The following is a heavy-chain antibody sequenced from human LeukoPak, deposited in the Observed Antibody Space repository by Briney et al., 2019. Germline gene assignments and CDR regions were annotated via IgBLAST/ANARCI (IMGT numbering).Heavy chain of an antibody. CDR1: GFTFSSYS. J-gene: IGHJ4*02. V-gene: IGHV3-21*01. CDR3: ARTGEWLENFDY. D-gene: IGHD6-19*01. Sequence: GGSLRLSCAAPGFTFSSYSMNWVRQAPGKGLEWVSSISSSSSYIYYADSVKGRFTISRDNAKNSLYLQMNSLRAEDTAVYYCARTGEWLENFDYWGQGTLVTVSS. CDR2: ISSSSSYI.